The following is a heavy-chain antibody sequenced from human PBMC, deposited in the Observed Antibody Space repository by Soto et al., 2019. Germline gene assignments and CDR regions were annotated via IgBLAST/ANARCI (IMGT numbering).Heavy chain of an antibody. CDR2: IYYSGTT. CDR1: GGSISNYY. J-gene: IGHJ6*01. V-gene: IGHV4-59*01. Sequence: QVQLQESGPGLVKPSETLSLTCTVSGGSISNYYWSWIRQPPGKGLEWIGYIYYSGTTNYTPSLNSRVTISEDTSKSQFSLMLNFVTAADTAVYYCARVAGITVAARRTTFYVCDRVVWVQSTTVTVSS. CDR3: ARVAGITVAARRTTFYVCDRVV. D-gene: IGHD6-19*01.